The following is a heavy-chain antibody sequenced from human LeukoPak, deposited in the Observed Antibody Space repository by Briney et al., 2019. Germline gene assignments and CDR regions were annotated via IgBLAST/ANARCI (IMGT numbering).Heavy chain of an antibody. CDR1: GFTFSSYA. Sequence: GRSLRLSCAASGFTFSSYAMHWVRQAPGKGLEWVANIKQDGSEKYYVDSVKGRFTISRDNAKNSLYLQMNSLRAEDTAVYYCARGHSSSWDWGQGTLVTVSS. J-gene: IGHJ4*02. CDR3: ARGHSSSWD. D-gene: IGHD6-13*01. CDR2: IKQDGSEK. V-gene: IGHV3-7*03.